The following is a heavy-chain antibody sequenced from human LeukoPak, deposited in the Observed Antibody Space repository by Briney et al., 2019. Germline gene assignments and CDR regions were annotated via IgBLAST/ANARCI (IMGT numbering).Heavy chain of an antibody. V-gene: IGHV3-23*01. CDR2: ISSSGSTT. CDR1: GFTFSSFA. J-gene: IGHJ4*02. D-gene: IGHD4-23*01. Sequence: GASLRLPCVDSGFTFSSFAMSWVRQAPGRGLEWVSTISSSGSTTYYIDSVKGRFTISGDNSRNTLYLQLNSLRGEDTAVYYCARETPAFDYWGQGTLVTVS. CDR3: ARETPAFDY.